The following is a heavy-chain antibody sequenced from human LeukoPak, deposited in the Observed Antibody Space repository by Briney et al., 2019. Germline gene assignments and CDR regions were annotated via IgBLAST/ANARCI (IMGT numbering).Heavy chain of an antibody. V-gene: IGHV3-30*03. Sequence: GGSLRLSCAASGFTFSSYGMHWVRQAPGKGLEWVAVISYDGNNKYYADSVKGRFTISRDNSKNMLYLQMNSLRAEDTAVYYCARVYSYGFYYFYYWGQGTLVTVSS. CDR2: ISYDGNNK. CDR3: ARVYSYGFYYFYY. J-gene: IGHJ4*02. CDR1: GFTFSSYG. D-gene: IGHD5-18*01.